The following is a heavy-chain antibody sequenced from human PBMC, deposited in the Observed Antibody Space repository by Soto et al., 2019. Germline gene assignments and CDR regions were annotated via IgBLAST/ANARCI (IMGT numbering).Heavy chain of an antibody. CDR3: ARARYQLLHPYYYGMDV. CDR2: IHYSGST. V-gene: IGHV4-59*01. J-gene: IGHJ6*02. CDR1: GGSISSSY. D-gene: IGHD2-2*01. Sequence: QVQLQESGPGLVKPSETLSLTCTVSGGSISSSYWSWIRQPPGKGLEWIWYIHYSGSTKSNHSLKCRGTIAVDTSRNQVSLKLSSVTAADSAVSSCARARYQLLHPYYYGMDVWGQGTTVTVSS.